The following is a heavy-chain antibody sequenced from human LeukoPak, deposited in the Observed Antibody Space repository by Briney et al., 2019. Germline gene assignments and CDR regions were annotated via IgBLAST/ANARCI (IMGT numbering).Heavy chain of an antibody. CDR3: ARHYYSEYYFDY. Sequence: SETLSLTCTVSGGSISSYYWSWIRQPPGKGLEWVGYIYYSGSTNYNPSLKSRVTISIDTSKNHFSLNLSSVTAADTAVYYCARHYYSEYYFDYWRQGTLVTVSS. D-gene: IGHD3-10*01. J-gene: IGHJ4*02. V-gene: IGHV4-59*08. CDR2: IYYSGST. CDR1: GGSISSYY.